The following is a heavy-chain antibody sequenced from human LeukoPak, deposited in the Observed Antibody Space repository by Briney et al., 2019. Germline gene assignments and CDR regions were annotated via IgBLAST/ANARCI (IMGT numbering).Heavy chain of an antibody. J-gene: IGHJ3*02. V-gene: IGHV1-8*03. CDR2: MNPNSGNT. CDR1: GGTFGSYA. Sequence: ASVKVSRKASGGTFGSYAISWVRQAPGQGLEWMGWMNPNSGNTGYAQKFQGRVTITRNTSISTAYMELSSLRSEDTAVYYCARVPYCGGDCYAEGAFDIWGQGTMVTVSS. CDR3: ARVPYCGGDCYAEGAFDI. D-gene: IGHD2-21*02.